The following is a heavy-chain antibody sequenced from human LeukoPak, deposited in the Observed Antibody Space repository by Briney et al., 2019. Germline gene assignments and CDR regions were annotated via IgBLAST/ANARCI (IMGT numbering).Heavy chain of an antibody. V-gene: IGHV3-30*01. CDR2: ISYDGSNK. J-gene: IGHJ3*02. Sequence: GGSLRLSCAASGFTFSSYVMHWVRQAPGKGLEWVAVISYDGSNKYYADSVKGRFTNYRDNSKNTLYLQMNSLRAEDTAVYYCVRDSKAIVAFDIWGQGTMVTVSS. CDR1: GFTFSSYV. D-gene: IGHD3-22*01. CDR3: VRDSKAIVAFDI.